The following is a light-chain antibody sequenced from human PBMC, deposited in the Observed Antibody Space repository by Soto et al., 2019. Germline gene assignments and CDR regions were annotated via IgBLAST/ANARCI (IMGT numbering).Light chain of an antibody. Sequence: EIVLTQSPGTLSLSPGERATLSCRASQSVSSSYLAWYQHQPGQAPRLLMYGTSSRATGIPDRFSGSGSGTDFTLTISRLEPEDFAVYYCQQYDTSPETFGQGTKVEIK. V-gene: IGKV3-20*01. CDR3: QQYDTSPET. CDR1: QSVSSSY. J-gene: IGKJ1*01. CDR2: GTS.